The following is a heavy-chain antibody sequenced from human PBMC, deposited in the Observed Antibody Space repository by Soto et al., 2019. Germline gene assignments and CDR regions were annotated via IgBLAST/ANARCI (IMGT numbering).Heavy chain of an antibody. CDR3: ARARHGSSWYGYYFDY. J-gene: IGHJ4*02. CDR1: GFTFSSYA. Sequence: GGSLRLSCAASGFTFSSYAMHWVRQAPGKGLEWVAVISYDGSNKYYADSVKGRFTISRDNSKNTLYLQMNSLRAEDTAVYYCARARHGSSWYGYYFDYWGQGTLVTVS. V-gene: IGHV3-30-3*01. CDR2: ISYDGSNK. D-gene: IGHD6-13*01.